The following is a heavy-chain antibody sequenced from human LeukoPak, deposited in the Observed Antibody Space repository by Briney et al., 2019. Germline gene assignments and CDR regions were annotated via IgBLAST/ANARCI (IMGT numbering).Heavy chain of an antibody. J-gene: IGHJ3*02. V-gene: IGHV3-30*02. D-gene: IGHD6-25*01. CDR3: AKEGAAYAFDI. CDR1: GFTFSSYG. CDR2: IRYDGSTE. Sequence: GGSLRLSCAASGFTFSSYGMHWVRQAPGKGLEWVTFIRYDGSTEYYADSVKGRFTISRDNSNNTLYLQMNSLRAEDTAVYYCAKEGAAYAFDIWGQGTMVTVSS.